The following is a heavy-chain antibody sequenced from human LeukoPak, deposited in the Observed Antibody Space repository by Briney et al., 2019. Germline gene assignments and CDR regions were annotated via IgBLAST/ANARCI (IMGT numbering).Heavy chain of an antibody. Sequence: GGSLRLSCAASGFRFNSYAMHWVRQAPGKGLEWVAVISYDGSNKYYADSVKGRFTISRDNSKNTLYLQMNSLRAEDTAVYYCACRYCSGGSCYGYYFDYWGQGTLVTVSS. CDR3: ACRYCSGGSCYGYYFDY. CDR1: GFRFNSYA. V-gene: IGHV3-30-3*01. CDR2: ISYDGSNK. D-gene: IGHD2-15*01. J-gene: IGHJ4*02.